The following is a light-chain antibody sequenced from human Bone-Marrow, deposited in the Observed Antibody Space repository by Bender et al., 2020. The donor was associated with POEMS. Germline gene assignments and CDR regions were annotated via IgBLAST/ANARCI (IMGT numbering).Light chain of an antibody. J-gene: IGLJ2*01. V-gene: IGLV3-1*01. CDR3: QAWDSSSSLV. CDR1: KLGDKY. Sequence: SYELTQPPSVSLSPGQTASITCSGDKLGDKYVSWYQQKPGQSPVRVIYQDNRRPSGIPERFSGSNSETTATLTISGTQAMDEADYYCQAWDSSSSLVFGGGTKLTVL. CDR2: QDN.